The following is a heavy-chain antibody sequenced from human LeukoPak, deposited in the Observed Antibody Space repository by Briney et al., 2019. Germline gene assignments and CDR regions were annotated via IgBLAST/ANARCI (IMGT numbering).Heavy chain of an antibody. Sequence: GGSLRLSCAASGFTFSSYWMSWVRQAPGKGLEWVANIKQDGSEKYYVDSVKGRFTIPRDNAKNSLYLQMNSLRAEDTAVYYCARERREIYCSSTSCPHAFDIWGQGTMVTVSS. D-gene: IGHD2-2*01. CDR3: ARERREIYCSSTSCPHAFDI. J-gene: IGHJ3*02. V-gene: IGHV3-7*01. CDR1: GFTFSSYW. CDR2: IKQDGSEK.